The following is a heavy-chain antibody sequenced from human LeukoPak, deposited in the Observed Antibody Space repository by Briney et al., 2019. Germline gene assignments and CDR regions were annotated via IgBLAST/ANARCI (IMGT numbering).Heavy chain of an antibody. CDR3: EGYSYGFLQRTGMDV. Sequence: GASVKVSCKASGGTFSSYAISWVRQAPGQGLEWMGGIIPIFGTANYAQKLQGRVTMTTDTSTSTAYMELRSLRSDDTAVYYCEGYSYGFLQRTGMDVWGQGTTVTVSS. CDR1: GGTFSSYA. CDR2: IIPIFGTA. J-gene: IGHJ6*02. D-gene: IGHD5-18*01. V-gene: IGHV1-69*05.